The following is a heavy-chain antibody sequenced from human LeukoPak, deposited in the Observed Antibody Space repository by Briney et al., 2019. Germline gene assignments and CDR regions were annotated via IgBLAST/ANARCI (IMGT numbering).Heavy chain of an antibody. V-gene: IGHV4-4*07. Sequence: SETLSLTCFVTGGXISYYYWSWIRQPAGKGLEWIGRLYTSGSTDYNPSLKSRVTMSVDTSKNQFSLKLRSVTAADTAVYYCARGTVTTLFDYWGQGTLSPSPQ. D-gene: IGHD4-17*01. J-gene: IGHJ4*02. CDR3: ARGTVTTLFDY. CDR2: LYTSGST. CDR1: GGXISYYY.